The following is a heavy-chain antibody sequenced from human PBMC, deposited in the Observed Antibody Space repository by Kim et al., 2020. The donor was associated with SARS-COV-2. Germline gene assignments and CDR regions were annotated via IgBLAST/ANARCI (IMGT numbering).Heavy chain of an antibody. Sequence: NPSPKSRVTISVDTSKNQLSLKRSSVAAADTAVYYCAREAQLERREFDPWGQGTLVTVSS. CDR3: AREAQLERREFDP. J-gene: IGHJ5*02. D-gene: IGHD1-1*01. V-gene: IGHV4-30-2*04.